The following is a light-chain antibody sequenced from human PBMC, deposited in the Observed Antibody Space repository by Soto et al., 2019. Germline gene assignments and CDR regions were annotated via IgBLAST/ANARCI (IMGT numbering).Light chain of an antibody. Sequence: AIQLTQSPSSLPASVGDRVTITSRASQGISSALAWYQQTQGKAPKLLIYDASSLESGVPSRFRGSGSGTDFTLTISRLQPEDFVTYYCQQFNNYPITFGQGTRLEIK. V-gene: IGKV1D-13*01. CDR3: QQFNNYPIT. CDR2: DAS. CDR1: QGISSA. J-gene: IGKJ5*01.